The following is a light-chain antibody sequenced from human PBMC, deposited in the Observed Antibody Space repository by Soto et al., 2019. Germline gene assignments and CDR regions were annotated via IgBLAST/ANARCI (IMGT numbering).Light chain of an antibody. CDR1: QCINKF. V-gene: IGKV1-9*01. J-gene: IGKJ2*01. CDR2: GAS. CDR3: QQLTNFRFT. Sequence: IQLTQSPSSLSASVGDRVTITCRASQCINKFLAGYQQRPGKAPQLLVYGASTLQSGVTSRFSGSGSGTDFTLTISSLQPEDFATYYCQQLTNFRFTFGQGTKLDIK.